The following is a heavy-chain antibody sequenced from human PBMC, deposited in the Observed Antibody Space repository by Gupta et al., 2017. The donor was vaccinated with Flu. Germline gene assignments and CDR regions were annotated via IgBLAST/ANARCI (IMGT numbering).Heavy chain of an antibody. CDR1: GGSISSGSYY. D-gene: IGHD6-19*01. CDR2: IYTSGST. J-gene: IGHJ3*02. Sequence: QVQLQESGPGLVKPSQTLSLTCTVSGGSISSGSYYWSWIRQPAGKGLEWIGRIYTSGSTNYNPSLKSRVTISVDTSKNQFSLKLSSVTAADTAVYYCARDKVAGLEGDDAFDIWGQGTMVTVSS. CDR3: ARDKVAGLEGDDAFDI. V-gene: IGHV4-61*02.